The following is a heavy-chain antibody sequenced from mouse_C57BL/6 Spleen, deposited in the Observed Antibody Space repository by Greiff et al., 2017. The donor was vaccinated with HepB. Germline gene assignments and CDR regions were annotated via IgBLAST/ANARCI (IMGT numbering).Heavy chain of an antibody. Sequence: VQLQESGAELVKPGASVKLSCKASGYTFTEYTIHWVKQRSGQGLEWIGWFYPGSGSIKYNEKFKDKATLTADKSSSTVYMELSRLTSEDSAVYFCARYEDPGDYGHYYAMDYWGQGTSVTVSS. D-gene: IGHD2-4*01. CDR1: GYTFTEYT. CDR2: FYPGSGSI. V-gene: IGHV1-62-2*01. J-gene: IGHJ4*01. CDR3: ARYEDPGDYGHYYAMDY.